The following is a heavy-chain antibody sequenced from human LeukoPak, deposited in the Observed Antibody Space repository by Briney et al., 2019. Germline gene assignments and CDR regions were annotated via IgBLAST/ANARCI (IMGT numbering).Heavy chain of an antibody. V-gene: IGHV3-23*01. CDR1: GFTFSSYA. D-gene: IGHD6-19*01. Sequence: GGSLRLSCAASGFTFSSYAMSWVRQAPGKGLEWVSAISGSGGSTYYADSVKGRFTISRDNSKNTLYLQMNSLRTEDTAVYYCAKSIAVAGTNWFDPWGQGTLVTVSS. CDR3: AKSIAVAGTNWFDP. CDR2: ISGSGGST. J-gene: IGHJ5*02.